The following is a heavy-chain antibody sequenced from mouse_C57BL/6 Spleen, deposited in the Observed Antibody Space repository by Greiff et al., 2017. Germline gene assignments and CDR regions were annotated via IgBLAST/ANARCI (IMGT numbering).Heavy chain of an antibody. CDR3: ARPYGSSPWFAC. Sequence: EVHLVESGGGLVKPGGSLKLSCAASGFTFSDYGMHWVRQAPEKGLEWVAYISSGSSTIYYADTVKGRFTISRDNAKNTLFLQMSSLRSEDSAMYYCARPYGSSPWFACWGQGTLVTVSA. V-gene: IGHV5-17*01. CDR2: ISSGSSTI. J-gene: IGHJ3*01. D-gene: IGHD1-1*01. CDR1: GFTFSDYG.